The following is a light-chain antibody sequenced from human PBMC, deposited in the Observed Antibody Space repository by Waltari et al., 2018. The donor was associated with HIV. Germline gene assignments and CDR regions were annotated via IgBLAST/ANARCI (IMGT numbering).Light chain of an antibody. J-gene: IGLJ1*01. V-gene: IGLV2-11*01. CDR1: SNDVGGYNY. Sequence: QSALTQPRSVSGSPGTSVTMSCAGTSNDVGGYNYVSLYQQHPPNAPKLMIYDVTKRPSGVPDRFSGSKSGNTASLTISGLQADDEADYYCCSYAGSYTGVFGTGTKVTVL. CDR2: DVT. CDR3: CSYAGSYTGV.